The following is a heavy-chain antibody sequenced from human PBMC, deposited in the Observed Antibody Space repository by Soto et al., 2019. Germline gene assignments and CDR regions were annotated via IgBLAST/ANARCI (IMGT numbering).Heavy chain of an antibody. D-gene: IGHD3-22*01. V-gene: IGHV1-69*13. Sequence: SVKVSCKASGGTFSSYAISWVRQAPGQGLEWMGGIIPIFGTANYAQKFQGRVTITADESTSTAYMELSSLRSEDTAVYYCARGQRYDSTRYPYYYYGMDVWGQGTTVTVSS. CDR1: GGTFSSYA. CDR2: IIPIFGTA. CDR3: ARGQRYDSTRYPYYYYGMDV. J-gene: IGHJ6*02.